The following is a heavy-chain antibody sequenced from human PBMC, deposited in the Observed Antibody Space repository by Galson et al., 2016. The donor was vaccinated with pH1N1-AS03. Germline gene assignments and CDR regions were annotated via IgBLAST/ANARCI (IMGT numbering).Heavy chain of an antibody. CDR3: ARDPRGPCTSSTCPTTYYFGMDV. Sequence: SVKVSCKASGYIFTGFYVHWVRQAPGQGLEWMGWINTDSGVTNYAQKFEAWVTMTRDTSVSAAYMELYGLKSDDTAVYYCARDPRGPCTSSTCPTTYYFGMDVWGQGTTVIVSS. CDR2: INTDSGVT. CDR1: GYIFTGFY. D-gene: IGHD2-2*01. J-gene: IGHJ6*02. V-gene: IGHV1-2*04.